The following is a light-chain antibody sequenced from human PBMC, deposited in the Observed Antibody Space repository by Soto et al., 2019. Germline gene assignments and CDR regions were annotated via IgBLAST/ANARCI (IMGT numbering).Light chain of an antibody. CDR1: QSVSNN. CDR2: GAS. V-gene: IGKV3-15*01. CDR3: QQYNNWPPTWT. Sequence: EIVMTQSPATLSVSPGESATLSCRASQSVSNNLAWYQQKPGHAPRLLIYGASTRATGFPARFSGSGSGTEFTLTISSLQSEDFAVYYCQQYNNWPPTWTFGQGTKVEIK. J-gene: IGKJ1*01.